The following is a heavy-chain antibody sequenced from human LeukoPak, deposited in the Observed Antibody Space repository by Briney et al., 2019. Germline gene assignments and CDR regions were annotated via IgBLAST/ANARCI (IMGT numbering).Heavy chain of an antibody. V-gene: IGHV1-2*02. CDR2: INPNSGGT. D-gene: IGHD1-26*01. J-gene: IGHJ3*02. CDR3: ARGSYPDAFDI. CDR1: GYTFTSYY. Sequence: ASVKVSCKASGYTFTSYYMHWVRQAPGQGLEWMGWINPNSGGTNYAQKFQGRVTMTRDTSISTAYMELSSLRSEDTAVYYCARGSYPDAFDIWGQGTMVTVSS.